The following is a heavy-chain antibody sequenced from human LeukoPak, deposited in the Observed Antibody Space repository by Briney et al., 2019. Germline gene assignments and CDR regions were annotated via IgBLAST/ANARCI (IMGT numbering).Heavy chain of an antibody. D-gene: IGHD5-24*01. V-gene: IGHV3-7*01. CDR3: ARDRDSFTSLDAFDI. CDR2: IKKDGSEK. CDR1: GFTFSSYW. Sequence: GGSLRLSCAASGFTFSSYWMSWVRQAPGKGLEWVANIKKDGSEKYYVDSVKGRFTISRDNAKTSLYLQMNSLRAEDTAVYYCARDRDSFTSLDAFDIWGQGTMVTVSS. J-gene: IGHJ3*02.